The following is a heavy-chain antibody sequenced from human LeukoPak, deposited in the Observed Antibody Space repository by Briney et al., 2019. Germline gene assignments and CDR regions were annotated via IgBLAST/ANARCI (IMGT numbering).Heavy chain of an antibody. CDR2: IYTSGST. J-gene: IGHJ4*02. CDR1: GGSISSYY. D-gene: IGHD3-22*01. V-gene: IGHV4-4*07. CDR3: ARGGPDSSGYHFDY. Sequence: PSETLYLTCTVSGGSISSYYWSWIRQPAGKGLEWIGRIYTSGSTNYNPSLKSRVTMSVDTSKNQFSLKLSSVTAADTAVYYCARGGPDSSGYHFDYWGQGTLVTVSS.